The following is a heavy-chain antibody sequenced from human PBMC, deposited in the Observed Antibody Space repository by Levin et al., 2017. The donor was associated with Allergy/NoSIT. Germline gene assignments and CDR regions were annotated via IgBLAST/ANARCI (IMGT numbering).Heavy chain of an antibody. CDR3: ARALWPRMVRGVIIGGVFDY. V-gene: IGHV4-39*07. CDR1: GGSISSSSYY. D-gene: IGHD3-10*01. J-gene: IGHJ4*02. Sequence: SETLSLTCTVSGGSISSSSYYWGWIRQPPGKGLEWIGSIYYSGSTYYNPSLKSRVTISVDTSKNQFSLKLSSVTAADTAVYYCARALWPRMVRGVIIGGVFDYWGQGTLVTVSS. CDR2: IYYSGST.